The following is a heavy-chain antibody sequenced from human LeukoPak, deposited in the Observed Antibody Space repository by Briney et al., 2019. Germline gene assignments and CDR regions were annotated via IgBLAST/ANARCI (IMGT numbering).Heavy chain of an antibody. V-gene: IGHV4-38-2*02. D-gene: IGHD3-22*01. CDR1: GYSISSGYY. Sequence: SETLSLTCTVSGYSISSGYYWGWIRQPPGQGLEWIGSIYHSGSTDYNPSLKNRVTISVDTSKNQFSLKLNSVTAADTAVYYCASGADSSNYFLYYWGPGILVTVSS. CDR3: ASGADSSNYFLYY. CDR2: IYHSGST. J-gene: IGHJ4*02.